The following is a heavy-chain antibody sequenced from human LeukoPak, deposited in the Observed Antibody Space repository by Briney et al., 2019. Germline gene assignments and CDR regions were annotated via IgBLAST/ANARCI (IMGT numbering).Heavy chain of an antibody. CDR3: ARCSTYYYDSSLVWFDP. CDR1: GGSISSGGYY. Sequence: SETLSLTCTVSGGSISSGGYYWSWIRQHPGKGLEWIGYIYYSGSTNYNPSLKSRVTISVDTSKNQFSLKLSSVTAAGTAVYYCARCSTYYYDSSLVWFDPWGQGTLVTVSS. J-gene: IGHJ5*02. V-gene: IGHV4-61*08. CDR2: IYYSGST. D-gene: IGHD3-22*01.